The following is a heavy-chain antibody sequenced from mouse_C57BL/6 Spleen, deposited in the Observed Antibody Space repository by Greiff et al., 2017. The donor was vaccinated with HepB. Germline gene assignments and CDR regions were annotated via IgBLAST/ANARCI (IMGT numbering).Heavy chain of an antibody. CDR1: GYTFTSYG. CDR3: ARRDGSSPFDY. D-gene: IGHD1-1*01. J-gene: IGHJ2*01. Sequence: QVQLQQSGAELARPGASVKLSCKASGYTFTSYGISWVKQSTGQGLEWIGEIYPRSGNTYYNEKFKGKATLTADKSSSTAYMELRSLTSEDSAVYFCARRDGSSPFDYWGQGTTLTVSS. V-gene: IGHV1-81*01. CDR2: IYPRSGNT.